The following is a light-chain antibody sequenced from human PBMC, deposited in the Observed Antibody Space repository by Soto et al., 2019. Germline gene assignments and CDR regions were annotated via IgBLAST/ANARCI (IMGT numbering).Light chain of an antibody. Sequence: EIVLTQSPGTLSLSPGERATLSCRASQSVSSSYLAWYQQKPGQAPRLLIYGASSRATGIPDRFSGSGSGTDFTLTISRLEPEDFALYYCQQYGSSHRTFGQGTKLEIK. CDR2: GAS. J-gene: IGKJ2*01. CDR3: QQYGSSHRT. V-gene: IGKV3-20*01. CDR1: QSVSSSY.